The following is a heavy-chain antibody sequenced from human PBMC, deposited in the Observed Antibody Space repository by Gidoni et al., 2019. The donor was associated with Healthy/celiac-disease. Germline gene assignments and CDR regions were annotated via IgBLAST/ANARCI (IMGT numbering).Heavy chain of an antibody. Sequence: EVQLVESGGGLVPPGGSLRLSCAASGFTFSSYWMHWVRQAPGKGLVWVSRINSDGSSTSYADSVKGRFTISRDNAKNTLYLQMNSLRAEDTAVYYCARDFIIVRVFHNDAFDIWGQGTMVTVSS. CDR2: INSDGSST. V-gene: IGHV3-74*01. J-gene: IGHJ3*02. D-gene: IGHD3-10*01. CDR3: ARDFIIVRVFHNDAFDI. CDR1: GFTFSSYW.